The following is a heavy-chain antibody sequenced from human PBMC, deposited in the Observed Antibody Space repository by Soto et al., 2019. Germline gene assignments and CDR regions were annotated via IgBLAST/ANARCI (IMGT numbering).Heavy chain of an antibody. D-gene: IGHD3-22*01. CDR3: TYYDSSASHMTWERYAFAV. J-gene: IGHJ3*01. CDR1: GFIVNTNY. V-gene: IGHV3-66*01. Sequence: EVQLVESGGGLVQPGGSLRLSCAASGFIVNTNYMSWVRQAPGKGLEWVAVVYSGDNAHYAGSLKGRFTISRDNSENTLYLQMNSLRAEDTAIYYCTYYDSSASHMTWERYAFAVWGQGTMVTVSS. CDR2: VYSGDNA.